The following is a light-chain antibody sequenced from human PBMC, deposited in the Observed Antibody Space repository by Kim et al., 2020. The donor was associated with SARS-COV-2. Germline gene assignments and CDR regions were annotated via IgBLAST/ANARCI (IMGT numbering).Light chain of an antibody. J-gene: IGKJ1*01. CDR3: QHYDTSPVT. CDR2: GTT. V-gene: IGKV3-20*01. CDR1: QTVAISY. Sequence: EIVLTQSPGTLSLSPGESATLSCRASQTVAISYLAWYQQKPGQAPRLLIHGTTTRATDIPDRFSGSGSGTDFTLTISRLEHEDFAVYYCQHYDTSPVTFGQGTKVDIK.